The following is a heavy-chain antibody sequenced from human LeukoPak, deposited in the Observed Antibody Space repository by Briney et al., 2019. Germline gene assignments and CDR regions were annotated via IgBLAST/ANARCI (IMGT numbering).Heavy chain of an antibody. CDR2: INPNSGGT. J-gene: IGHJ4*02. D-gene: IGHD3-10*01. CDR3: AGGFGYYGSGSYLLPVY. Sequence: GASVKVSCKASGYTFTGYYMHWVRQAPGQGLEWMGWINPNSGGTNYAQKFQGRVTMTRDTSISTAYMELSRLRSDDTAVYYCAGGFGYYGSGSYLLPVYWGQGTLVTVSS. CDR1: GYTFTGYY. V-gene: IGHV1-2*02.